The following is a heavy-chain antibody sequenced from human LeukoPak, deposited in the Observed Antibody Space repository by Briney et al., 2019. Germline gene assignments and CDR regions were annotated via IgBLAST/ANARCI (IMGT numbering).Heavy chain of an antibody. CDR3: ARAPPSGYDFDY. CDR1: GFTFTSYA. CDR2: ISGNGICT. Sequence: PGGSLRLSCAASGFTFTSYAMSWVRQAPGKGLEWVSGISGNGICTYYADSVKGRFTISRDNAKNALYLQMNSLGAEDTAVNYCARAPPSGYDFDYWGKGLLVTLSS. J-gene: IGHJ4*02. V-gene: IGHV3-23*01. D-gene: IGHD5-12*01.